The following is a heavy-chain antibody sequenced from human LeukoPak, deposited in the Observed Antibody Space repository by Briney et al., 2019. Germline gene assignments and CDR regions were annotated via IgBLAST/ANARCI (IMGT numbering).Heavy chain of an antibody. CDR2: IHYSGST. V-gene: IGHV4-59*08. Sequence: SETLSLTCTVSGGSISGFYWSWVRQPQGKGLECIGYIHYSGSTNYVPSLKSRARISLDTSKNQFSLSLNSVTAADTAVYYCARLGLRIETHSIPDYWGLGTLVTVSS. J-gene: IGHJ4*02. D-gene: IGHD2-21*01. CDR1: GGSISGFY. CDR3: ARLGLRIETHSIPDY.